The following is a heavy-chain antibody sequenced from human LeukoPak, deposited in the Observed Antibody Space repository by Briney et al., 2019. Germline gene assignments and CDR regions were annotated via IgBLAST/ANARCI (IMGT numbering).Heavy chain of an antibody. CDR3: ARGRVYYDSSGQPRNWFDP. Sequence: SETLSLTCTVSGGSISNYYWTWIRQHPGKGLEWIGYIYYSGSTYYNPSLKSRVTISVDTSKNQFSMKLSSVTAADTAVYYCARGRVYYDSSGQPRNWFDPWGQGTLVTVSS. CDR2: IYYSGST. CDR1: GGSISNYY. D-gene: IGHD3-22*01. V-gene: IGHV4-59*06. J-gene: IGHJ5*02.